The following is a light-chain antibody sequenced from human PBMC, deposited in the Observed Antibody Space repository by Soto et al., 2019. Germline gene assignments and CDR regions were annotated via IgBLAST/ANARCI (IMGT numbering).Light chain of an antibody. CDR3: SSYTSIITVV. V-gene: IGLV2-14*01. Sequence: QSALTQPASVSGSPGQSITISCTGTSIDVGGYNYVSWYQHHPGKAPKLLIYDVNNRPSGVSDRFSGSKSGNTASLTISGLQTEDEADYYCSSYTSIITVVFGGGTKLTVL. J-gene: IGLJ2*01. CDR1: SIDVGGYNY. CDR2: DVN.